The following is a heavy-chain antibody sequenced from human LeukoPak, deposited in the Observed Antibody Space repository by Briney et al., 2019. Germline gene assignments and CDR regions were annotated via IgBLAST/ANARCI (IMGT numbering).Heavy chain of an antibody. CDR3: ARDSGMAAAGTGFDY. V-gene: IGHV4-34*01. Sequence: SETLSLTCAVYGGSFSGYYWSWIRQPPGKGLEWIGEINHSGSTNYNPSLKSRVTISVDTSKNQFSLKLSSVTAADTAVYYCARDSGMAAAGTGFDYWGQGTLVTVSS. CDR1: GGSFSGYY. D-gene: IGHD6-13*01. CDR2: INHSGST. J-gene: IGHJ4*02.